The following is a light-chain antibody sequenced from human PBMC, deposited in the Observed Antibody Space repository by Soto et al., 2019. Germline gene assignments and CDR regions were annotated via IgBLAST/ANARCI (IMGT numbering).Light chain of an antibody. CDR3: CSYAGSSTVV. J-gene: IGLJ2*01. CDR1: SSDVGSYNL. CDR2: AGS. V-gene: IGLV2-23*01. Sequence: QSALTQPASVSGSPGRSITISCTGTSSDVGSYNLVSWYQQHPGKAPKLMIYAGSKRPSGVSNRFSGSKSGNTACLTISGLQAEDEADYYCCSYAGSSTVVFGGGTKLTVL.